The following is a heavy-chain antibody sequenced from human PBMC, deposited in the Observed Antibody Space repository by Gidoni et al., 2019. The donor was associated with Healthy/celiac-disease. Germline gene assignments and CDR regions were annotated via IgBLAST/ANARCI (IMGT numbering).Heavy chain of an antibody. CDR2: IYTSGST. J-gene: IGHJ6*03. Sequence: QVQLQESGPGLVKPSETLSLTCTVSGGSISSYYWSWIRQPAGKGLEWIGRIYTSGSTNYNPSLKSRVTMSVDTSKNQFSLKLGSVTAADTAVYYCAREYCSGGSCSSPYYYYYMDVWGKGTTVTVSS. V-gene: IGHV4-4*07. D-gene: IGHD2-15*01. CDR1: GGSISSYY. CDR3: AREYCSGGSCSSPYYYYYMDV.